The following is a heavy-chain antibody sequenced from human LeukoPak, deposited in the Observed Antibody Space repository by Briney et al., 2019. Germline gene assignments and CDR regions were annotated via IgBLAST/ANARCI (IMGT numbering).Heavy chain of an antibody. Sequence: PSETLSLTCAVYGGSFSGYYWSWIRQPPGKGLEWIGEINHSGSTNYNPSLKSRVTISVDTSKNQFSLKLSSVTAADAAVYYCASAPPYSSSWYTPDWGQGTLVTVSS. V-gene: IGHV4-34*01. D-gene: IGHD6-13*01. CDR1: GGSFSGYY. J-gene: IGHJ4*02. CDR3: ASAPPYSSSWYTPD. CDR2: INHSGST.